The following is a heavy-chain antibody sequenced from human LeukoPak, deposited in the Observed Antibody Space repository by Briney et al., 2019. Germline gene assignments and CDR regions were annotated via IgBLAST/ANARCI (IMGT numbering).Heavy chain of an antibody. CDR2: MNPNNGNT. CDR1: GFTFTSYD. J-gene: IGHJ5*02. V-gene: IGHV1-8*01. CDR3: VRDGEGVAISVNYWFDP. D-gene: IGHD3-10*01. Sequence: ASVKVSCKASGFTFTSYDINWVRQTTGQGLEWMGLMNPNNGNTGYAQKFQGRVTMTRDTSISTAYMELRSLRSEDTAMYYCVRDGEGVAISVNYWFDPWGQGTLVTVSS.